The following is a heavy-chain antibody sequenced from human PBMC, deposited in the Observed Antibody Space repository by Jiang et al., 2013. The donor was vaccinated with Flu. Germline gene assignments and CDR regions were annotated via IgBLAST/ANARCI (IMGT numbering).Heavy chain of an antibody. Sequence: QLLESWGRRGRAWEVPETLLCSVWIHLQDLCHARGSARLQAKGLEWVAFIWYDGSNQEYGDSVKGRFTISRDNSKNMVYLEMNSLRVEDTAVYYCGRDPPQSGFAMDVWGQGTTVIVSS. CDR1: IHLQDLC. D-gene: IGHD3-10*01. CDR3: GRDPPQSGFAMDV. V-gene: IGHV3-33*01. CDR2: IWYDGSNQ. J-gene: IGHJ6*02.